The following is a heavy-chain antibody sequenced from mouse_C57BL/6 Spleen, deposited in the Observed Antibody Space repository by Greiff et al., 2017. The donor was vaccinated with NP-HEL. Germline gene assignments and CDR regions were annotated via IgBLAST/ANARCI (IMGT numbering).Heavy chain of an antibody. CDR1: GFTFTDYY. CDR3: ARFELGDYAMDY. J-gene: IGHJ4*01. CDR2: IRNKANGYTT. V-gene: IGHV7-3*01. Sequence: EVQLVESGGGLVQPGGSLSLSCAASGFTFTDYYMSWVRQPPGKALEWLGFIRNKANGYTTEYSASVKGRFTISRDNSQSILYLQMNALRAEDSATYYCARFELGDYAMDYWGQGTSVTVSS. D-gene: IGHD4-1*01.